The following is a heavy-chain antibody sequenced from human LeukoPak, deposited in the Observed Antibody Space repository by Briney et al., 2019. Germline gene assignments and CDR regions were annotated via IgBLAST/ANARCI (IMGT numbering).Heavy chain of an antibody. J-gene: IGHJ3*02. Sequence: SLKVSCKASGGTFISYAISWVRQAPGQGLEWMGGIIPIFGTANYAQKFQGRVTITSDESTSTAYMELSSLRSEDTAVYYCASTTVVTSAFDIWGQGTMDPLSS. CDR1: GGTFISYA. CDR3: ASTTVVTSAFDI. D-gene: IGHD4-23*01. CDR2: IIPIFGTA. V-gene: IGHV1-69*13.